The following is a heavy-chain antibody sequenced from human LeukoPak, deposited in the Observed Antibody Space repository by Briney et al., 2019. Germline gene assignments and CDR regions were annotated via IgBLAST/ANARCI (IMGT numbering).Heavy chain of an antibody. CDR3: ARHPNSNWDY. J-gene: IGHJ4*02. V-gene: IGHV3-7*03. Sequence: GGSLRLSCAASEFTFRNYWMSWVRQVPGKGLEWVVNINEGGNEKNYVDSVKGRFTASRDNAQNSLYLQMNSLRVEDTAVYYCARHPNSNWDYWGQGTLVTVSS. D-gene: IGHD6-13*01. CDR2: INEGGNEK. CDR1: EFTFRNYW.